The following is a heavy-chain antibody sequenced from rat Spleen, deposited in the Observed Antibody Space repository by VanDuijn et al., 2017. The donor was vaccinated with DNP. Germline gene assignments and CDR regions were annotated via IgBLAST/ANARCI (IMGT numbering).Heavy chain of an antibody. Sequence: EVQLVESGGGLLQPGRSLKLSCAASGFTFSDYNMAWVRQAPKKGLEWVATIIYDGGGTYYRDSVKGRFTISRDNAKSTLYLQRDSLRSEDTATYYCATEDLYYYAMDAWGQGTSVTVSS. CDR2: IIYDGGGT. D-gene: IGHD1-2*01. CDR3: ATEDLYYYAMDA. J-gene: IGHJ4*01. CDR1: GFTFSDYN. V-gene: IGHV5S10*01.